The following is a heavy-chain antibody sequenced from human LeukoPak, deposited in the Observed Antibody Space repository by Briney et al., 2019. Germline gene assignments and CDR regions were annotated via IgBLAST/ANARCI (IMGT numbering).Heavy chain of an antibody. J-gene: IGHJ4*02. CDR3: ARNWGYHDF. CDR2: ISSGSNYI. V-gene: IGHV3-21*01. CDR1: GFTFSSYS. Sequence: GGSLRLSCAASGFTFSSYSMNWVRQAPGKGLEWVSSISSGSNYIYYAGSVKGRFTISRDNAKNSLYLQMSTLRAEDTAVYYCARNWGYHDFWGQGTLVTVSS. D-gene: IGHD3-16*01.